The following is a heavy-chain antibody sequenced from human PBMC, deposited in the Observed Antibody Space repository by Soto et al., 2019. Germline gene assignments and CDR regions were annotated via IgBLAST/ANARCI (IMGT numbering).Heavy chain of an antibody. CDR1: GYTLTELS. CDR2: FDPEDGET. CDR3: ATDSSGYNDAFDI. D-gene: IGHD3-22*01. Sequence: SVKVSCKVSGYTLTELSMHWVRQAPGKGLEWMGGFDPEDGETIYAQKFQGRVTMTEDTSTDTAYMELSSLRSEDTAVYYCATDSSGYNDAFDIWGQGTMVTVSS. J-gene: IGHJ3*02. V-gene: IGHV1-24*01.